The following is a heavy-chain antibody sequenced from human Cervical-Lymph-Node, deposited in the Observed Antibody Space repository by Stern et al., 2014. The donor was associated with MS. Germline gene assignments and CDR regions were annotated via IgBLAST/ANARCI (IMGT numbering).Heavy chain of an antibody. D-gene: IGHD3-10*02. CDR2: MYPDDSSTRYDI. J-gene: IGHJ6*02. V-gene: IGHV5-51*03. CDR1: GYTFTNYW. CDR3: ARRGDGGVRGYYGLDV. Sequence: VHLVESGAEVKKSGESLKISCKGSGYTFTNYWIGWVRQLPGKGLEWMGIMYPDDSSTRYDIRYSPSFQGQVTISADKSISTAYLQWSSLKASDSAMYFCARRGDGGVRGYYGLDVWGQGTTVTVSS.